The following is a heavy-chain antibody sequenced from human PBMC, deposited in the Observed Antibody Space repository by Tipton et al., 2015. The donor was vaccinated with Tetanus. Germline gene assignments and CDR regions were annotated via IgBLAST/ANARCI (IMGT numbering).Heavy chain of an antibody. CDR1: GFTFSSYA. CDR2: ISGSGGST. CDR3: AKEWNYANWFDP. Sequence: CAASGFTFSSYAMSWVRQAPGKGLEWVSAISGSGGSTYYADSVKGRFTISRDNSKNTLYLQMNSLRAEDTAVYYCAKEWNYANWFDPWGQGTLVTVSS. V-gene: IGHV3-23*01. J-gene: IGHJ5*02. D-gene: IGHD1-7*01.